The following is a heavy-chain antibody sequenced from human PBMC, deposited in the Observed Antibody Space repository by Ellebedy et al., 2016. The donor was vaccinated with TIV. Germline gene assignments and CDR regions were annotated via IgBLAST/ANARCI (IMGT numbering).Heavy chain of an antibody. Sequence: GEFLKISCAASGFTFSNYWIHWVRQAPGKGLVWLSRINRDGSSANYADSVKGRFTISRDNSKNTLFLQMNGLRAEDTAVYYCAKDHGPETGTQYAYFYGVDVWGQGSTVTVSS. V-gene: IGHV3-74*01. CDR3: AKDHGPETGTQYAYFYGVDV. CDR1: GFTFSNYW. J-gene: IGHJ6*02. CDR2: INRDGSSA. D-gene: IGHD3-9*01.